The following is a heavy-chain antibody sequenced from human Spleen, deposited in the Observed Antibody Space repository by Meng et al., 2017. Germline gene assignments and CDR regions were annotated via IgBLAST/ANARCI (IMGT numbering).Heavy chain of an antibody. J-gene: IGHJ6*02. V-gene: IGHV3-30*14. CDR1: GFIFSNYV. CDR3: ARDYGIEGAPMDV. CDR2: ISYDGSNI. D-gene: IGHD1-26*01. Sequence: GGSLRLSCAASGFIFSNYVIHWVRQPPGKGLEWVAVISYDGSNIYYADSVKGRFTISRDNSKNTLHLQMNSLRAEDTAVYYCARDYGIEGAPMDVWGQGTTVTVSS.